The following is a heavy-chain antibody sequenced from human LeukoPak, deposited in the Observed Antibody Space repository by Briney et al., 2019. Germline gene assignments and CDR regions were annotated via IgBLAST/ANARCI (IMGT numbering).Heavy chain of an antibody. J-gene: IGHJ3*02. V-gene: IGHV1-46*01. CDR3: TRDGVEMAYAFDI. Sequence: GASVKVSCKASGYTFTSYYMHWVRQAPGQGLEWMGIINPSGGSTSYAQKFQGRVTMTRDMSTSTVYMELSSLRSEDTAVYYCTRDGVEMAYAFDIWGQGTMVTVSS. CDR2: INPSGGST. CDR1: GYTFTSYY. D-gene: IGHD5-24*01.